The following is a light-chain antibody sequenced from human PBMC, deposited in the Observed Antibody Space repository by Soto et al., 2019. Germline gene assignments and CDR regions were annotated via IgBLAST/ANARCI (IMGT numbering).Light chain of an antibody. Sequence: QSVLTQPASVSGSPGQSITISCTGTSSDVGTYNYVSWYQHHPGKAPKLIIYEVSNRPSGVSNRFSGPKSGSTASLTISGLQAEDEADYHCTSYTRDTALVFGTGTKLTLL. V-gene: IGLV2-14*01. J-gene: IGLJ1*01. CDR2: EVS. CDR3: TSYTRDTALV. CDR1: SSDVGTYNY.